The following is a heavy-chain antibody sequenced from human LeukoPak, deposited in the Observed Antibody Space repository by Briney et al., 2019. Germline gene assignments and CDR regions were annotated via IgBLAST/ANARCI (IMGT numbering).Heavy chain of an antibody. J-gene: IGHJ3*02. CDR2: ISSSGSTI. V-gene: IGHV3-11*04. Sequence: GGSLRLSCAASGFTFSDYYMSWIRQAPGKGLEWVSYISSSGSTIYYADSVKGRFTISRDNAKNSLHLQMNSLRAEDTAVYYCASRNIVAPTLGIWGQGTMVTVSS. CDR3: ASRNIVAPTLGI. D-gene: IGHD5-12*01. CDR1: GFTFSDYY.